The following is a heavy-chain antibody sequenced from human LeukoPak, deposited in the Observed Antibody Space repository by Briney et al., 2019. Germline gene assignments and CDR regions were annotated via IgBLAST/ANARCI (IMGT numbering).Heavy chain of an antibody. J-gene: IGHJ5*02. D-gene: IGHD5-12*01. CDR3: ARGGDSGYDQNWFDP. V-gene: IGHV4-30-4*01. Sequence: PSETLSLTCTVSGGSIRSGDFYWSWIRQPPGKGLEWIGYIYYSGNTYYNPSLKTRVTISVDTSKNQFSLKLSSVTAADTAVYYCARGGDSGYDQNWFDPWGQGTLVTVSS. CDR1: GGSIRSGDFY. CDR2: IYYSGNT.